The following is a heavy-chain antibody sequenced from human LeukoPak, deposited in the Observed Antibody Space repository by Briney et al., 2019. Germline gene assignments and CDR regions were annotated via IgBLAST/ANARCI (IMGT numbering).Heavy chain of an antibody. V-gene: IGHV4-30-2*01. CDR3: ARNYYDFWSGYFSWFDP. CDR1: GGSISSGGYS. Sequence: SETLSLTCAVSGGSISSGGYSWSWIQQPPGKGLEWIGYIYHSGSTYYNPSLKSRVTISVDRSKNQFSLKLSSVTAADTAVYYCARNYYDFWSGYFSWFDPWGQGTLVTVSS. CDR2: IYHSGST. D-gene: IGHD3-3*01. J-gene: IGHJ5*02.